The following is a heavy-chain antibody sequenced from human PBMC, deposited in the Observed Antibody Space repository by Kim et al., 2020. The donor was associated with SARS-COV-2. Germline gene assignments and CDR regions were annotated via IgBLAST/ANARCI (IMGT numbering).Heavy chain of an antibody. Sequence: GGSLRLSCAASGFTFSSYGMYWVRQAPGKGLEWVAVIWYDGSNKYYADSVKGRFTISRDNSKNTLYLQMNSLRAEDTAVYYCARAKYSSSWSGLYYYYGMDVWGQGTTVTVSS. CDR1: GFTFSSYG. CDR3: ARAKYSSSWSGLYYYYGMDV. D-gene: IGHD6-13*01. J-gene: IGHJ6*02. V-gene: IGHV3-33*01. CDR2: IWYDGSNK.